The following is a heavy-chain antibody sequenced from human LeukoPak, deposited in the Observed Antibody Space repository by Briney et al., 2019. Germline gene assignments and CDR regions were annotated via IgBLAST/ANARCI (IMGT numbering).Heavy chain of an antibody. J-gene: IGHJ4*02. CDR2: FDPEDGET. D-gene: IGHD5-18*01. CDR1: GYTLTELS. Sequence: ASVKVSCKVSGYTLTELSMHWVRQAPGKGLEWMGGFDPEDGETIYAQKFQGRVTMTRNTSISTAYMELSSLRSEDTAVYYCARWAPRSGYSYGYDYWGQGTLVTVSS. CDR3: ARWAPRSGYSYGYDY. V-gene: IGHV1-24*01.